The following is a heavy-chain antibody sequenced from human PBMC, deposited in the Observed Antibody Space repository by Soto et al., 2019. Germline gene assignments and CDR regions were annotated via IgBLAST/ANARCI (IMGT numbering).Heavy chain of an antibody. Sequence: LRLSCAASGFTFSSYSMNWVRHAPGKGLEWVSSISSSSSYIYYADSVKGRFTISRDNAKNSLYLQMNSLRAEDTAVYYCARDPGGGLWFGRYYGMDVWGQGTTVTVSS. CDR2: ISSSSSYI. CDR1: GFTFSSYS. J-gene: IGHJ6*02. CDR3: ARDPGGGLWFGRYYGMDV. D-gene: IGHD3-10*01. V-gene: IGHV3-21*01.